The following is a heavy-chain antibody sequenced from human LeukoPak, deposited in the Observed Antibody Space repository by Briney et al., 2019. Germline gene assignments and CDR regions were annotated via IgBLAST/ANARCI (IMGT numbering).Heavy chain of an antibody. CDR3: ARLYYYDSSGYYRMGYYFDY. D-gene: IGHD3-22*01. CDR1: GFTFSSYW. V-gene: IGHV3-7*01. J-gene: IGHJ4*02. Sequence: PGGSLRLSCAASGFTFSSYWMSWVRQAPGKGLEWVANIKQDGSEKYYVDSVKGRFTISRDNAKNSLYLQMNSLRAEDTAVYYCARLYYYDSSGYYRMGYYFDYWGQGTLVTVSS. CDR2: IKQDGSEK.